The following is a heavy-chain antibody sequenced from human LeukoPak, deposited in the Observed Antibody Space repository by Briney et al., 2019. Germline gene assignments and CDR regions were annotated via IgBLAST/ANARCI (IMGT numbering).Heavy chain of an antibody. J-gene: IGHJ4*02. CDR3: TRQGRY. CDR2: LYPADSRT. V-gene: IGHV5-51*01. Sequence: GESLKISCKGSGYSFTSYWIGWVRQMPGKGLEWMGVLYPADSRTTYSPSFQGQVTITADKSISTAYLQWSSLKASDTAMYYCTRQGRYWGQGTLVTVSS. CDR1: GYSFTSYW.